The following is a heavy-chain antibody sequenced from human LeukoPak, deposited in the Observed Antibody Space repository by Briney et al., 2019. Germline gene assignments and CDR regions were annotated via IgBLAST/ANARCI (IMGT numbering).Heavy chain of an antibody. Sequence: PGGSLRLSCAASGFTFSSYSMNWVRQAPGKGLEWVSSISSSSSYIYYADSVKGRFTISRDNAKNSLYLQMNSLRAEDTAVYYCARGAAYSYGTDYFDYWGQGTLVTVSS. CDR2: ISSSSSYI. CDR3: ARGAAYSYGTDYFDY. V-gene: IGHV3-21*01. J-gene: IGHJ4*02. D-gene: IGHD5-18*01. CDR1: GFTFSSYS.